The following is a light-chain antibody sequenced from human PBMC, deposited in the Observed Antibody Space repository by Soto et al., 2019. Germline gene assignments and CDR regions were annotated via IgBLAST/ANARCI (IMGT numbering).Light chain of an antibody. CDR1: QSVSSD. Sequence: EKVMTQSPATQSVSPGDGATLSCRASQSVSSDLAWYQQKPGQAPRLLIYGASSRATGIPARFSGSGSGTQFTLTISSLQSEDFAIYYCHQYNNWPYTFGQGTELEIK. V-gene: IGKV3-15*01. CDR2: GAS. CDR3: HQYNNWPYT. J-gene: IGKJ2*01.